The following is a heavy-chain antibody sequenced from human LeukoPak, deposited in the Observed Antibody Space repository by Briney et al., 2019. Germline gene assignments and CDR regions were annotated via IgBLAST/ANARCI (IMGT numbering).Heavy chain of an antibody. Sequence: SGGSLRLSCAASGFTFSSYWMSWVRQAPGKGLEWVANIKQDGSEKYYVDSVKGRFTISRDNAKNSLYLQMNSLRAEDTAVYYCARDKADYYDILTGYWYYFDYWGQGTLVTVSS. J-gene: IGHJ4*02. CDR3: ARDKADYYDILTGYWYYFDY. CDR1: GFTFSSYW. V-gene: IGHV3-7*01. D-gene: IGHD3-9*01. CDR2: IKQDGSEK.